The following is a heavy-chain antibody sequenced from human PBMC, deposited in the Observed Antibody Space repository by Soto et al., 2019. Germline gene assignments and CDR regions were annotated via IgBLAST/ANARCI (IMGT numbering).Heavy chain of an antibody. CDR1: GFSLTTSGVG. CDR3: AHRVLRTVFGFVTTTAIYFEF. V-gene: IGHV2-5*02. J-gene: IGHJ4*02. D-gene: IGHD3-3*01. CDR2: IYWDDDK. Sequence: QITLNESGPTVVRPTEPLTLTCRFSGFSLTTSGVGGGWIRQSPGKAPEWLALIYWDDDKRYSASLKSRLTISKATSKKQVVLPVSDLDPTDTATYYCAHRVLRTVFGFVTTTAIYFEFGGQGTPVAVSS.